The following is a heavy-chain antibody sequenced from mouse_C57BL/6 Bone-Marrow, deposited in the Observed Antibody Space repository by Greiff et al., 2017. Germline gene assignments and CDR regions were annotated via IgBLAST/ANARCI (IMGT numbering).Heavy chain of an antibody. V-gene: IGHV1-18*01. D-gene: IGHD2-5*01. CDR3: ARRTYYSNYAFAY. CDR2: INPNNGGT. CDR1: GYTFTDYN. J-gene: IGHJ3*01. Sequence: EVQLQQSGPELVKPGASVKIPCKASGYTFTDYNMDWVKQSHGKSLEWIGDINPNNGGTISNQKFKGKATLTVDKSSSTAYMELRRLTSEDTAVYYCARRTYYSNYAFAYWGQGTLVTVSA.